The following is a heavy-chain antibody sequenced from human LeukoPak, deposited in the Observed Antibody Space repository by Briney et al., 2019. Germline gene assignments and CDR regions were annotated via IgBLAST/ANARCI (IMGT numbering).Heavy chain of an antibody. D-gene: IGHD4-17*01. CDR3: TTDLGDYGDYIRA. CDR1: GFTFSDYY. V-gene: IGHV3-11*01. J-gene: IGHJ4*02. Sequence: PGGSLRLSCAASGFTFSDYYMSWIRQAPGKGLEWVSYISSSGSTIYYADSVKGRFTISRDNAKNSLYLQMNSLKIEDTAVYYCTTDLGDYGDYIRAWGQGTLVTVSS. CDR2: ISSSGSTI.